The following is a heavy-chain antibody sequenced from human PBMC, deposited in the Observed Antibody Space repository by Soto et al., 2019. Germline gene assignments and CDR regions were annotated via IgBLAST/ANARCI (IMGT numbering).Heavy chain of an antibody. CDR1: GITFSRFA. CDR2: ISSGGDT. CDR3: AKEWFGQLQD. D-gene: IGHD3-10*01. Sequence: EVQLLESGGGLIQPGGSLRLSCAASGITFSRFAMTWVRQAPGKGLEWVSAISSGGDTYYADFVEGRFTISRDKSKNTLYLQVNSLRGEDTAVYYCAKEWFGQLQDWGQGTLVTVSS. J-gene: IGHJ4*02. V-gene: IGHV3-23*01.